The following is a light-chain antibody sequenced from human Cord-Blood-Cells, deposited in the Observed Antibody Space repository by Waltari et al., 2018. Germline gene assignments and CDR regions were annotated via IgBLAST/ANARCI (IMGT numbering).Light chain of an antibody. CDR2: DVS. CDR3: SSYTSSSYV. J-gene: IGLJ1*01. V-gene: IGLV2-14*03. Sequence: QSALTQPASVSGSPGQSITISCTGTSSDVGGYNYVSWYQQHPGKAPKLMIYDVSNRPPRVSNRFSVFTYAKTGRLTIAGLQTEDEADYYCSSYTSSSYVFGTRTKDTVL. CDR1: SSDVGGYNY.